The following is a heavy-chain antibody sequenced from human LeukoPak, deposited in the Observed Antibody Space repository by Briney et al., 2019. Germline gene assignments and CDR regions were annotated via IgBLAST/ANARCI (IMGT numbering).Heavy chain of an antibody. D-gene: IGHD1-26*01. J-gene: IGHJ4*02. CDR1: GGTFSSYA. V-gene: IGHV1-69*01. CDR3: ARALGATSDDY. CDR2: IIPIFGTA. Sequence: ASVKVSCKASGGTFSSYAISWVRQAPGQGLEWMGGIIPIFGTANYAQKFQGRVTITADESTSTAYMELRSLRSDDTAVYYCARALGATSDDYWGQGTLVTVSS.